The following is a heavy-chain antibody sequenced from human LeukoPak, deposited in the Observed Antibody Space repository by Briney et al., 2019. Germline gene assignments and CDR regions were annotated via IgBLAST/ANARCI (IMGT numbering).Heavy chain of an antibody. CDR1: GGSFSGYY. V-gene: IGHV4-34*01. J-gene: IGHJ3*02. CDR2: INHSGST. D-gene: IGHD2-15*01. Sequence: PSETLSLTCAVYGGSFSGYYWSWIRQPPGKGLEWIGEINHSGSTNYNPSLKSRVTISVDTSKNQFSLKLSSVTAEDTAVYYCARAPLVARGAFDIWGQGTMVTVSS. CDR3: ARAPLVARGAFDI.